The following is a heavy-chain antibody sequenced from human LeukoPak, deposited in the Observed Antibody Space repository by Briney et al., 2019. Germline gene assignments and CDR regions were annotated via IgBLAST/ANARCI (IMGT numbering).Heavy chain of an antibody. CDR1: GFRFSEYS. J-gene: IGHJ4*02. Sequence: PGGSLRLSCAASGFRFSEYSMNWVREAPGKGLEWISYISSGSSTIFYADSVRGRFTISRDNAKDSLYLQMNSLRDDDTAVYYCARDWGSLYYLDYWGQGTLVIVSS. CDR2: ISSGSSTI. V-gene: IGHV3-48*02. D-gene: IGHD3-10*01. CDR3: ARDWGSLYYLDY.